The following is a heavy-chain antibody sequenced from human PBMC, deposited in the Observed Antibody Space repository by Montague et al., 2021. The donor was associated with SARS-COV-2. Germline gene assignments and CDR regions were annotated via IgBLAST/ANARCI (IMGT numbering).Heavy chain of an antibody. Sequence: SLRLSCASSGFTFSYYWMHWVRQTPGKGLVWVSRINSDGSDTSYADSVKGRFTISRDNAKNTPYLQMNSLRPEDTAVYYCAKSLEKRGYSGYDLLDSWGQGTLVTVSS. D-gene: IGHD5-12*01. CDR2: INSDGSDT. J-gene: IGHJ4*02. CDR3: AKSLEKRGYSGYDLLDS. V-gene: IGHV3-74*01. CDR1: GFTFSYYW.